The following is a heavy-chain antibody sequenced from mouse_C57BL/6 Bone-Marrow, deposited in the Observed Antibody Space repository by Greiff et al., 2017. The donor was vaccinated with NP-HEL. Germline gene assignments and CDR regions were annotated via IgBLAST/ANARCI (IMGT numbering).Heavy chain of an antibody. V-gene: IGHV1-59*01. D-gene: IGHD1-1*01. CDR1: GYTFTSYW. Sequence: QVQLQQPGAELVRPGTSVKLSCKASGYTFTSYWMHWVKQRPGQGLEWIGVIDPSDSYTNYNQKFKGKATLTFDPSSSTAYMQLSSLTSEDSAGYYCAREGEGPFYYYGSSYVWYFDVWGTGTTVTVSS. CDR2: IDPSDSYT. CDR3: AREGEGPFYYYGSSYVWYFDV. J-gene: IGHJ1*03.